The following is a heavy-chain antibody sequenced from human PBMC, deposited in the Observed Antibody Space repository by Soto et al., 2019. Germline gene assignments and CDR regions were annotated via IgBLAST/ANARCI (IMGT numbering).Heavy chain of an antibody. CDR3: ARLGDYGEILGYYGMDV. V-gene: IGHV5-51*01. Sequence: GESLKISCKGSGYSFTSYWIGWVRQMPGKGLEWMGIIYPGDSDTRYSPSFQGQVTISADKSTSTAYLQWSSLKASDTAMYYCARLGDYGEILGYYGMDVWGQGTTVTVSS. CDR1: GYSFTSYW. D-gene: IGHD4-17*01. J-gene: IGHJ6*02. CDR2: IYPGDSDT.